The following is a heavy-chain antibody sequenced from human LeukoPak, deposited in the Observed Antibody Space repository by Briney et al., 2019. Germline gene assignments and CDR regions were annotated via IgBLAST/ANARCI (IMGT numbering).Heavy chain of an antibody. CDR2: IHHDGSGT. Sequence: GGSLRLSCLASGFSFGTSSMHCIVQTPGKGLEYVSAIHHDGSGTFYTDSVKDRFTISRDNSKNTLYLQMRSLRTEDTAVYYCVKDPFFHYGMDLWGQGTTVTVSS. J-gene: IGHJ6*02. V-gene: IGHV3-64D*06. CDR1: GFSFGTSS. D-gene: IGHD3-16*01. CDR3: VKDPFFHYGMDL.